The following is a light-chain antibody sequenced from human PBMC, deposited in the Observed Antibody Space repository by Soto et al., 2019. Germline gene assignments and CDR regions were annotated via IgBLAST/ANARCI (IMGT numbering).Light chain of an antibody. V-gene: IGKV3-20*01. CDR2: HSS. J-gene: IGKJ5*01. Sequence: IVVTQSACSLSLSPGERASLSCWTSQNIYSNYLAWYQHKPGRSPRLLIYHSSTRAAGTPDRFSGSGSETDFSLTISRLEPQDFAVYYCQQYNNWPPITFGQGTRLEIK. CDR1: QNIYSNY. CDR3: QQYNNWPPIT.